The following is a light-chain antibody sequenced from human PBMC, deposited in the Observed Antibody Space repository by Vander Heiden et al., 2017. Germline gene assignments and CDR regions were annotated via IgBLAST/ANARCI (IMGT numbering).Light chain of an antibody. V-gene: IGLV1-40*01. CDR2: GNS. J-gene: IGLJ2*01. CDR3: QSYDSSLSGVV. CDR1: SSNIGAGYD. Sequence: QSLLTLPPSASGAPGQRLTIPSTGSSSNIGAGYDVHWYQQLPGTAPKLLIYGNSNRPSGVPDRFSGSKSGTSASLAITGLQAEDEADYYCQSYDSSLSGVVFGGGTKLTVL.